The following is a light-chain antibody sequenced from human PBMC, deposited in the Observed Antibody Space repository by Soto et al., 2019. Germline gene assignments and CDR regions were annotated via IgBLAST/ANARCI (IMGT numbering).Light chain of an antibody. CDR3: SSYTSSSTLV. J-gene: IGLJ2*01. Sequence: QSALTQPAYVSGSPGQSITISCTGTSSDVGGYNYVSWYQKHPGKAPKLMIYDVSNRPSGVSNRFSGSKSGNTASLTISGLQAEDEADYYCSSYTSSSTLVFGGGTQLTVL. CDR2: DVS. V-gene: IGLV2-14*01. CDR1: SSDVGGYNY.